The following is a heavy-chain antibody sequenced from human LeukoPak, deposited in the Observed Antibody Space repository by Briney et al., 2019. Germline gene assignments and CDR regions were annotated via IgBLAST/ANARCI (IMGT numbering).Heavy chain of an antibody. Sequence: GGSLRLSCAASGFTFSSYGMHWVRQAPGKGLEGVAFIRYDGSNKYYADSVKGRFTISRDNSKNTLYLQMNSLRAEDTAVYYCARVNHMIPGSRMGYFDYWGQGTLVTVSS. CDR2: IRYDGSNK. CDR1: GFTFSSYG. V-gene: IGHV3-30*02. J-gene: IGHJ4*02. CDR3: ARVNHMIPGSRMGYFDY. D-gene: IGHD6-13*01.